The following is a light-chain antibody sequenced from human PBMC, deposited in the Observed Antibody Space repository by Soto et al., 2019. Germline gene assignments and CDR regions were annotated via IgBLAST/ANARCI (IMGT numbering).Light chain of an antibody. J-gene: IGLJ2*01. V-gene: IGLV1-44*01. CDR1: FSNIGSNS. CDR3: AAWDDSLNGLV. Sequence: QSVLTQPPSASGTPGQRATIPCSGGFSNIGSNSVNWYQQFPGTAPKLLISGNKQRPSGVPDRFSGSKSGTSASLAISGLQSEDEADYYCAAWDDSLNGLVFGGGTKLTVL. CDR2: GNK.